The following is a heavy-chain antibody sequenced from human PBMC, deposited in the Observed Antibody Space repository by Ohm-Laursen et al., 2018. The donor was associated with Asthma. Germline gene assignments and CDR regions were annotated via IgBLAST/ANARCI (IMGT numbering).Heavy chain of an antibody. V-gene: IGHV4-61*01. D-gene: IGHD5-12*01. CDR2: IYYSGST. Sequence: TLSLTCTVSGGSISSSYYWSWIRQPPGKGLEWIGYIYYSGSTNYNPSLKSRVTISVDTSKNQFSLKLSSVTAADTAVYYRARDTHGYSGYEIDWYFDLWGRGTLVTVSS. J-gene: IGHJ2*01. CDR1: GGSISSSYY. CDR3: ARDTHGYSGYEIDWYFDL.